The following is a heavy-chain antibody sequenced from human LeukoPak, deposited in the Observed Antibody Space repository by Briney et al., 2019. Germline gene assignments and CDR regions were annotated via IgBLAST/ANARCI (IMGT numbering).Heavy chain of an antibody. CDR2: IYYSGST. D-gene: IGHD5-18*01. J-gene: IGHJ4*02. CDR3: ARGSYSYGNAFDY. V-gene: IGHV4-59*12. CDR1: GGSFSTYY. Sequence: SETLSLTCTVSGGSFSTYYWSWIRQPPGKGLEWIGYIYYSGSTNYNPSLQSRVTISVDTSKNQFSLRLSSVTAADTAVYFCARGSYSYGNAFDYWGQGTLVTVSS.